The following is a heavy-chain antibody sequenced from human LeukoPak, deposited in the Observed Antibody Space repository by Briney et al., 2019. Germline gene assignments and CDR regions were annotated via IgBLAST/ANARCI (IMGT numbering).Heavy chain of an antibody. Sequence: GGSLRLSCAASGFTFSTYAFSWVRQAPGKGLEWVSAISDDGYISYYADSVRGRFTISRENSKNTLCLQISSLRADDTAVYYCTKEGPVNAIGDLWGQGTLVTVSS. V-gene: IGHV3-23*01. J-gene: IGHJ5*02. CDR3: TKEGPVNAIGDL. D-gene: IGHD2-21*01. CDR2: ISDDGYIS. CDR1: GFTFSTYA.